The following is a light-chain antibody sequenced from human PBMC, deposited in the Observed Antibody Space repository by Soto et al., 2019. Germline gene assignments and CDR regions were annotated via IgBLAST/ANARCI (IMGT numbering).Light chain of an antibody. Sequence: QSALTQPPSASGSPGQSVTISCTGTSSDVGGYNYVSWYQQHPGKAPKLMIYEVSKRPSGVPDRFSGSKSGNTASLTVSGLQAEDEADYYCAAWDDSLNGHLVFGGGTKLTVL. J-gene: IGLJ2*01. V-gene: IGLV2-8*01. CDR3: AAWDDSLNGHLV. CDR2: EVS. CDR1: SSDVGGYNY.